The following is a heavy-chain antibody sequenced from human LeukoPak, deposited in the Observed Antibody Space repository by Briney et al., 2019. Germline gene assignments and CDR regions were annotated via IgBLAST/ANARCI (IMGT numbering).Heavy chain of an antibody. D-gene: IGHD5-12*01. J-gene: IGHJ4*02. CDR1: GFTFSSYG. CDR2: ISYDGSNK. V-gene: IGHV3-30*03. Sequence: GGSLRLSCAASGFTFSSYGMHWVRQAPGKGLEWVAVISYDGSNKYYADSVKGRFTISRDNAKNSLYLQMNSLRAEDTAVYYCARGPATSYYFDYWGQGTLVTVSS. CDR3: ARGPATSYYFDY.